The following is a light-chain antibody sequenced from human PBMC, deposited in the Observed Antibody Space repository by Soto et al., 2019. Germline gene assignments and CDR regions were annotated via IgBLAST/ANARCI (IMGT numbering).Light chain of an antibody. V-gene: IGKV4-1*01. CDR1: QSVLYSPNNKSY. Sequence: DIVMTQSPDSLAVSLGERATINCKSSQSVLYSPNNKSYLAWYRQKPGQPPKLLIYWASTRESGVPDRFGGSGSGTDFTLTITSLQAEDVAVYYCQQYYSIPITFGQGTRLEIK. J-gene: IGKJ5*01. CDR2: WAS. CDR3: QQYYSIPIT.